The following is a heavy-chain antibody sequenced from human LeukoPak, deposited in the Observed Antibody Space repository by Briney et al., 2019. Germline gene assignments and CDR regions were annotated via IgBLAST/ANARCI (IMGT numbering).Heavy chain of an antibody. Sequence: GTSLRLSCTASGFIFSSYEMNWVRQAPGKGLEWVSYISSSGSTIYYADSVKGRFTISRDNAKNSLYLQMNSLRAEDTAVYYCAREGYCSSTSCYGLNGYYGMDVWGQGTTVTVSS. CDR3: AREGYCSSTSCYGLNGYYGMDV. V-gene: IGHV3-48*03. D-gene: IGHD2-2*01. J-gene: IGHJ6*02. CDR1: GFIFSSYE. CDR2: ISSSGSTI.